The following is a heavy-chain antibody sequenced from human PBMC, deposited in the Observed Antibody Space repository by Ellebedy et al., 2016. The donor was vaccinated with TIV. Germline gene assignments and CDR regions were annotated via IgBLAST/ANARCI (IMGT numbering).Heavy chain of an antibody. CDR3: ARANYGMDV. V-gene: IGHV4-34*01. CDR1: GGSFSGYY. Sequence: SETLSLTCAVYGGSFSGYYWSWIRQPPGKGLEWIGEINHSGSTNYNPSLKSRVTISVDKSKNQFSLKLSSVTAADTAVYYCARANYGMDVWGQGTTVTVSS. J-gene: IGHJ6*02. CDR2: INHSGST.